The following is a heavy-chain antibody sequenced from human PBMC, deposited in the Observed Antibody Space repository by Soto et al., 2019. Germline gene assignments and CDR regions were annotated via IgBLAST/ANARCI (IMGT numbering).Heavy chain of an antibody. CDR3: ARRASALRYFDWLLASLDY. Sequence: GESLKISCKGSGYSFTSYWIGWVRQMPGKGLEWMGIIYPGDSDTRYSPSFQGQVTISADKSISTAYLQWSSLKASDTAMYYCARRASALRYFDWLLASLDYWGQGTLVTVSS. CDR1: GYSFTSYW. D-gene: IGHD3-9*01. V-gene: IGHV5-51*01. CDR2: IYPGDSDT. J-gene: IGHJ4*02.